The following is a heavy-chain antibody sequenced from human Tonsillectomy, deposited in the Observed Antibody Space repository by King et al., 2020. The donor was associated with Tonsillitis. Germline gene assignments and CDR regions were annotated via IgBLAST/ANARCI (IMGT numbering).Heavy chain of an antibody. D-gene: IGHD1-7*01. J-gene: IGHJ4*02. CDR3: AKDRVATGTKFDY. V-gene: IGHV3-23*04. CDR2: IIDSGDST. Sequence: EVQLVESGGGLVQPGESLRLSCAASGFTFNRFAMSWVRQAPGKGLEWVSAIIDSGDSTYYADSVKGRFTISRDNSRSTLYLQMNSLTAEDTAVYYCAKDRVATGTKFDYWGQGTLVTVSS. CDR1: GFTFNRFA.